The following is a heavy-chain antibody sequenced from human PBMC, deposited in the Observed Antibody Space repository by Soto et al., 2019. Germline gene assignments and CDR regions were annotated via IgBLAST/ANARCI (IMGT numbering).Heavy chain of an antibody. Sequence: ASVKVSCKASGYTFTSYDINWVRQATGQGLEWMGWMNPNSGNTGYAQKFQDRVTMTRNTSISTAYMELSSQRSEDTAVYYCARYYYDSSGYYYYYGMDVWGQGTTVTVSS. J-gene: IGHJ6*02. V-gene: IGHV1-8*01. CDR2: MNPNSGNT. CDR3: ARYYYDSSGYYYYYGMDV. CDR1: GYTFTSYD. D-gene: IGHD3-22*01.